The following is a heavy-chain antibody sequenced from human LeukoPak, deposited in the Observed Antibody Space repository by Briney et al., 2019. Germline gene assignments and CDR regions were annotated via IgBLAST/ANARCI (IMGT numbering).Heavy chain of an antibody. V-gene: IGHV3-48*04. CDR3: ARDPQTTAGFDY. CDR2: ISSSGSTI. D-gene: IGHD4-17*01. CDR1: GFTFSSYS. J-gene: IGHJ4*02. Sequence: GGSLRLSCAASGFTFSSYSMNWVRQAPGKGLEWVSYISSSGSTIYYADSVKGRFTISRDNAKNSLYLQMNSLRAEDTAVYYCARDPQTTAGFDYWGQGTLVTVSS.